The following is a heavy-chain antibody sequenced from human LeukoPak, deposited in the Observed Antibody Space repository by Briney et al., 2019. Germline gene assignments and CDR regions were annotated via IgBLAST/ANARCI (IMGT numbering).Heavy chain of an antibody. V-gene: IGHV3-72*01. CDR3: ARSPRNPKCYFDY. D-gene: IGHD1-14*01. CDR1: GFTFSDYY. CDR2: TRNKANSYTT. J-gene: IGHJ4*02. Sequence: GGSLRLSCAASGFTFSDYYMDWVRQAPGKGLEWVGRTRNKANSYTTEYAASVKGRFTISRDDSKNSLYLHMNSLRDEDTALYYCARSPRNPKCYFDYWGQGALVTVSS.